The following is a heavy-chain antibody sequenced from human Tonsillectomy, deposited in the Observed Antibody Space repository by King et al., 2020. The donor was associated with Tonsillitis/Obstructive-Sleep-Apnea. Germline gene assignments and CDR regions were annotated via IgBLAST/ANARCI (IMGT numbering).Heavy chain of an antibody. CDR2: ISGSGGST. V-gene: IGHV3-23*04. J-gene: IGHJ4*02. Sequence: DQLVQSGGALVQPGGSLRLSCAASGFTFSSYAMSWVRQAPGKGLEWGSAISGSGGSTYYADSVKGRFTISRDNSKNTLYLQINSLRAEDTAVYYCAKDKDCSGGSCYEGDYWGQGTLVTVSS. CDR1: GFTFSSYA. CDR3: AKDKDCSGGSCYEGDY. D-gene: IGHD2-15*01.